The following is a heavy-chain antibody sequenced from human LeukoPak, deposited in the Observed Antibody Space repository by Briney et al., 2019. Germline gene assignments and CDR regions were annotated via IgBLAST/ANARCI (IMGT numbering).Heavy chain of an antibody. J-gene: IGHJ4*02. CDR1: GGSFSGYY. CDR2: INHSGST. CDR3: ARGRRITMIVVVIFHPFDY. Sequence: SETLSLTCAVYGGSFSGYYWSWIRQPPEKGLEWIGEINHSGSTNYNPSLKSRVTISVDTSKNQFSLKLSSVTAADTAVYYCARGRRITMIVVVIFHPFDYWGQGTLVTVSS. D-gene: IGHD3-22*01. V-gene: IGHV4-34*01.